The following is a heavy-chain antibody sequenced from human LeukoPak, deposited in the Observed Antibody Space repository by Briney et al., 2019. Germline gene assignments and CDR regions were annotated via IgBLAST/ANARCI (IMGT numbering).Heavy chain of an antibody. CDR1: GFTFSSYW. V-gene: IGHV3-74*01. Sequence: GGSLRLSCAASGFTFSSYWMHWVRQAPGTGLVWVSRINGDGSITTYADSVKGRFTISRDNTKNTLYLQMNSPRAEDTAVYYCTRGSVRAFDIWGQGTMVTVSS. CDR2: INGDGSIT. CDR3: TRGSVRAFDI. J-gene: IGHJ3*02.